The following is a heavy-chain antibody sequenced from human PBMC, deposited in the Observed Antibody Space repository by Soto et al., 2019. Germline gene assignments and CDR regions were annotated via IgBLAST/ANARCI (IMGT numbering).Heavy chain of an antibody. D-gene: IGHD2-2*01. V-gene: IGHV3-74*01. J-gene: IGHJ4*02. Sequence: PWGSPRLSWAASGFKFGGSWVHWVPQNPRKRLVCVSRIDSDGSTTTYADSVKGRFTISRDNAKNTLYLQMNSLRAKDTAVYYCATDLAYCSSPSRYSYFDCWGQGTLVTVSS. CDR1: GFKFGGSW. CDR3: ATDLAYCSSPSRYSYFDC. CDR2: IDSDGSTT.